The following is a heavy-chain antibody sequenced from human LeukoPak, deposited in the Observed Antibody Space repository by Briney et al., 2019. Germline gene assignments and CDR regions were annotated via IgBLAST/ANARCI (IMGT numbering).Heavy chain of an antibody. V-gene: IGHV1-18*01. CDR3: ARVAVVSTYNWFDP. CDR1: GYTFTSYG. J-gene: IGHJ5*02. Sequence: GASVKVSCKASGYTFTSYGISWVRQAPGQGLEWMGWISAYNGNTNYAQRLQGRVTMTTDTSTSTAYMELRSLRSDDTAVYYCARVAVVSTYNWFDPWGQGTLVTVSS. CDR2: ISAYNGNT. D-gene: IGHD2-8*02.